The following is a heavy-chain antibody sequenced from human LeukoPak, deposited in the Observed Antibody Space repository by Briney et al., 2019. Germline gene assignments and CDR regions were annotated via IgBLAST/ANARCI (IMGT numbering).Heavy chain of an antibody. J-gene: IGHJ4*02. CDR1: GYTFTGYY. D-gene: IGHD2-2*01. V-gene: IGHV1-2*04. Sequence: ASVKVSCKASGYTFTGYYMHWVRQAPGQGLEWMGWINPNSGGTNYAQKFQGWVTMTRDTSISTAYMELSRLRSDDTAVYYCASPLVPAASKPFDYWGQGTLVTVSS. CDR3: ASPLVPAASKPFDY. CDR2: INPNSGGT.